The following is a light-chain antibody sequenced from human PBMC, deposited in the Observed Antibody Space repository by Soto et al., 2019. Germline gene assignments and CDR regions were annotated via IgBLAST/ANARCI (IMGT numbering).Light chain of an antibody. Sequence: DIVMTQSPDSLAVSLGERATINCKSSQYILHSSNNKNFLAWYQQRPGQAPKLLIYWASTRESGVPDRFSGSGSGTDFTLTISSLQAEDVAVYYCQQYYSSPLTFDQGTKVEIK. CDR1: QYILHSSNNKNF. J-gene: IGKJ1*01. CDR2: WAS. V-gene: IGKV4-1*01. CDR3: QQYYSSPLT.